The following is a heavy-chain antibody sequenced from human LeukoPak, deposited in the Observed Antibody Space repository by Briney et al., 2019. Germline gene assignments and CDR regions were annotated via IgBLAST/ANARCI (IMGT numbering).Heavy chain of an antibody. CDR1: GFTFSSYE. V-gene: IGHV3-48*03. CDR3: ALLAVASDFDY. D-gene: IGHD6-19*01. CDR2: IGSSGTTI. Sequence: GGSLRLSCAVSGFTFSSYEMNWVRQVPGKGLEWVSNIGSSGTTIYYADSVKGRFTISRDNAKNSLYLQMNSLRAEDTAVYYCALLAVASDFDYWGQGALVTVSS. J-gene: IGHJ4*02.